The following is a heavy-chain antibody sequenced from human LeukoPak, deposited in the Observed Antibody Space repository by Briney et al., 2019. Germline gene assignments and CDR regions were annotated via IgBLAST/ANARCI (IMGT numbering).Heavy chain of an antibody. CDR2: IIPIFGTA. V-gene: IGHV1-69*13. CDR1: GGTFSSYA. J-gene: IGHJ3*02. CDR3: ASGGATPLENIQLKAFDI. Sequence: GASVKVSCKASGGTFSSYAISWVRQAPGQGLEWMGGIIPIFGTANYAQKFQGRVTITADESTSTAYMELSSLRSEDTAVYYCASGGATPLENIQLKAFDIWGQGTMVTVSS. D-gene: IGHD5-18*01.